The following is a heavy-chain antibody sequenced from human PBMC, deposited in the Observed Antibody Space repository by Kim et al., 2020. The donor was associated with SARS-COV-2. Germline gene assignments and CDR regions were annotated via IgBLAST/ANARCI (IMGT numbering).Heavy chain of an antibody. V-gene: IGHV1-69*01. Sequence: FQGRVTITADESTSTAYMELSSLRSEDTAVYYCARVRQWLVRTPYYYFDYWGQGTLVTVSS. J-gene: IGHJ4*02. CDR3: ARVRQWLVRTPYYYFDY. D-gene: IGHD6-19*01.